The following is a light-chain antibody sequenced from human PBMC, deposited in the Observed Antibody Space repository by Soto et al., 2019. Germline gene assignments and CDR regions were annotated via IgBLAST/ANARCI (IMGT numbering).Light chain of an antibody. CDR2: LEGSGSF. CDR3: ETWDSNTRV. V-gene: IGLV4-60*02. J-gene: IGLJ3*02. CDR1: SGHSSYI. Sequence: QSVLTQSSSVSASLGSSVKLTCTLSSGHSSYIIAWHQQQPGKAPRYLMKLEGSGSFNKGSGVPDRFPGSSSGTDRYLTIPNHQFEDEADYYCETWDSNTRVFGGGTQLTVL.